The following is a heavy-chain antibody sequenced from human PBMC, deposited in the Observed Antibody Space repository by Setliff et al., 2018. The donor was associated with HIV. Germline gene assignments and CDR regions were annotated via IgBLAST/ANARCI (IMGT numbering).Heavy chain of an antibody. Sequence: GGSLRLSCAASGFTFSFDWMSWVRQAPGKGLEWVASLTPDGGQVYYADSVRGRFTISRDNGKNSLTLQMNSLRAEDTGLYYCVRDPTVTTNSWFDPWGQGTLVTVSS. CDR1: GFTFSFDW. J-gene: IGHJ5*02. D-gene: IGHD4-17*01. V-gene: IGHV3-7*01. CDR3: VRDPTVTTNSWFDP. CDR2: LTPDGGQV.